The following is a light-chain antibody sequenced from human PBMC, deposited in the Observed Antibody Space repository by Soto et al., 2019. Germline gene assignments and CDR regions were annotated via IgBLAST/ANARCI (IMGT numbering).Light chain of an antibody. CDR2: DVS. J-gene: IGLJ2*01. CDR1: SSDVGAYNY. V-gene: IGLV2-14*03. Sequence: QSVLTQPATVSGSPGQSISISFSGTSSDVGAYNYVSWYQQHPGKAPKLMIFDVSSRPSGVSDRFSGSKSGNTASLTISGLQAEDEADYYCSSYTTSDTVVFGGGTKLTVL. CDR3: SSYTTSDTVV.